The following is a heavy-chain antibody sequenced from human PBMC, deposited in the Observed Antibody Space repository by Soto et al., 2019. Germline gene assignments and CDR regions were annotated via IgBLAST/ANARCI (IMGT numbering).Heavy chain of an antibody. V-gene: IGHV4-31*03. J-gene: IGHJ4*02. CDR2: IYYSGST. D-gene: IGHD4-17*01. CDR1: GGSISSGGHY. CDR3: ARVNGYGDYIQSQYYFDS. Sequence: QMQLQESGPGLVKPSQTLSLTCTVSGGSISSGGHYWSWIRQHPGQGLECIGYIYYSGSTYYNPSLMSRVTISVDTSKNQFSLNLSSVTAADTAVYYGARVNGYGDYIQSQYYFDSRGQGTLVTGSS.